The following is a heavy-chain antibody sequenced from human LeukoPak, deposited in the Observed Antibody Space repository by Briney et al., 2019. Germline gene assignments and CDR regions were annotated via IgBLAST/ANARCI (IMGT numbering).Heavy chain of an antibody. CDR3: ARGGYDMFL. CDR2: IYDGGNT. D-gene: IGHD3-22*01. Sequence: GGALRLSFGASGFTVSSNYMGWVRQARAKGLEWVSGIYDGGNTYYGDSVKCRFIISRDNSKNTQYLEMSSLRVEDTAVYYCARGGYDMFLWGQGTTVTVSS. CDR1: GFTVSSNY. J-gene: IGHJ6*02. V-gene: IGHV3-66*01.